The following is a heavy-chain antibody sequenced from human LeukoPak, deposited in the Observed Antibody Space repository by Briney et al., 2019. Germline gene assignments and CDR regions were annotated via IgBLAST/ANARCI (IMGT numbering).Heavy chain of an antibody. CDR2: ISYDGSNK. Sequence: GGSLRLFCAASGFTFSNYGMHWVRQAPGKGLEWVAVISYDGSNKYYADSVKGRFTISRDNSKNTLYLQMNSLRAEDTAVYYCAREEYVWGSYGAFDIWGQGTMVTVSS. CDR3: AREEYVWGSYGAFDI. V-gene: IGHV3-30*19. D-gene: IGHD3-16*01. CDR1: GFTFSNYG. J-gene: IGHJ3*02.